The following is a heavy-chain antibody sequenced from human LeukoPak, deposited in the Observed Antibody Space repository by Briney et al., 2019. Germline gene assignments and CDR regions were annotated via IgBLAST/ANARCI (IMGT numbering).Heavy chain of an antibody. V-gene: IGHV1-2*06. J-gene: IGHJ5*02. CDR3: ARDPWGGDIVVVPAAIHDP. Sequence: GAPVKVSCKASGGTFSSYAISWVRQAPGQGLEWMGRINPNSGGTNFAQKFQGRVTMTRDTSISTAYMELSRLTSDDTAVYYCARDPWGGDIVVVPAAIHDPWGQGTLVTVSS. CDR2: INPNSGGT. CDR1: GGTFSSYA. D-gene: IGHD2-2*01.